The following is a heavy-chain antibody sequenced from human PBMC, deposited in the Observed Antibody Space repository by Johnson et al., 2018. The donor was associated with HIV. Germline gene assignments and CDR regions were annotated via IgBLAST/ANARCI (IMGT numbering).Heavy chain of an antibody. CDR1: GFTFSSYG. CDR3: TTDINGVYSSGWYGTASAFDS. Sequence: QVQLVESGGGVVQPGGSLRLSCAASGFTFSSYGMHWVRQAPGKGLEWVAFIRYDGSNKYYADSVKGRFTISRDNSKNTLYLQMNSLRAEDTAVYYCTTDINGVYSSGWYGTASAFDSWGQGTMVTVSS. D-gene: IGHD6-19*01. V-gene: IGHV3-30*02. CDR2: IRYDGSNK. J-gene: IGHJ3*02.